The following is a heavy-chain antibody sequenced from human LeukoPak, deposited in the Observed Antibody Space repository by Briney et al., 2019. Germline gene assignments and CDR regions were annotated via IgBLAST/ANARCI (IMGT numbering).Heavy chain of an antibody. CDR2: VYYTGST. V-gene: IGHV4-59*01. D-gene: IGHD3-10*01. CDR3: ARGGITMVRGVNPP. CDR1: GGSITSYY. J-gene: IGHJ5*02. Sequence: SETLSLTCTVSGGSITSYYWTWIRQPPGKGLEWIGYVYYTGSTNYNPSLTSRVTISLDTSKNQFSLKLNSVTAADTAVYYCARGGITMVRGVNPPWGQGTLVTVSS.